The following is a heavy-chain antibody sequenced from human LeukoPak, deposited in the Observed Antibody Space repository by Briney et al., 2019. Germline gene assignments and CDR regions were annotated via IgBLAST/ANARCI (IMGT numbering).Heavy chain of an antibody. Sequence: SETLSLTCAVSDGSISSGGYSWSWIRQPPGKGLEWIGYIYHSGSTYYNPSLKSRVTISVDRSKNQFSLKLSSVTAADTAVYYCATDSYGIDYWGQGTLVTVSS. CDR3: ATDSYGIDY. J-gene: IGHJ4*02. CDR2: IYHSGST. V-gene: IGHV4-30-2*01. D-gene: IGHD5-18*01. CDR1: DGSISSGGYS.